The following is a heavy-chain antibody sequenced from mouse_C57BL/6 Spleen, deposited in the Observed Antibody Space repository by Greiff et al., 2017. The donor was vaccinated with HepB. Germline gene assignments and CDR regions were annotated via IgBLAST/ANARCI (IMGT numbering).Heavy chain of an antibody. Sequence: VQLKESGAELVRPGASVKLSCTASGFNIKDDYMHWVKQRPEQGLEWIGWIDPENGDTEYASKFQGKATITADTSSNTAYLQRSSLTSEDTAVYYCTTDYYGSSYGWFAYWGQGTLVTVSA. CDR2: IDPENGDT. J-gene: IGHJ3*01. D-gene: IGHD1-1*01. V-gene: IGHV14-4*01. CDR1: GFNIKDDY. CDR3: TTDYYGSSYGWFAY.